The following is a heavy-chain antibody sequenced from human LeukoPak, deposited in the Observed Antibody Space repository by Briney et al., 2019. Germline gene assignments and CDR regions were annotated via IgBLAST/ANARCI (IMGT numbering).Heavy chain of an antibody. D-gene: IGHD3-22*01. CDR3: ASLIVTPYWYFDL. Sequence: SETLSLTCTVSGDSVSSYYWGWIRRSPGKGLECLGYISTSGSTNYHPSLKSRVAISVDTSKNQFSLKLRSVTAADTAVYYCASLIVTPYWYFDLWGRGTLVTVS. J-gene: IGHJ2*01. CDR1: GDSVSSYY. CDR2: ISTSGST. V-gene: IGHV4-4*09.